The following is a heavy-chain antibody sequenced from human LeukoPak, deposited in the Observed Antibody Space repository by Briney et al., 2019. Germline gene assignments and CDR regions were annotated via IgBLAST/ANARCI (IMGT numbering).Heavy chain of an antibody. CDR3: ASVYGSGSSRFDY. CDR2: IYHSGST. J-gene: IGHJ4*02. CDR1: GDTITRYY. V-gene: IGHV4-59*01. D-gene: IGHD3-10*01. Sequence: SETLSLTCTVSGDTITRYYWSWIRQPPGKGLESIGYIYHSGSTTYSPSLKSRVTISVDTSKNQFSLKLSSVTAADTAVYYCASVYGSGSSRFDYWGQGTLVTVSS.